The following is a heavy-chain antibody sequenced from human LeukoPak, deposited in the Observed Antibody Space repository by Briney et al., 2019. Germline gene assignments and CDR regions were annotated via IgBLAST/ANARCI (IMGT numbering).Heavy chain of an antibody. CDR3: AKSGGYGLIDY. D-gene: IGHD6-25*01. J-gene: IGHJ4*01. V-gene: IGHV4-4*02. CDR2: IYYSGST. CDR1: GGSISSSDW. Sequence: SETLSLTCAVSGGSISSSDWWSWIRQPPGKGLEWIGYIYYSGSTNYNPSLKSRVTISVDTSKNQFSLKLSSVTAADTAVYYCAKSGGYGLIDYWGQGTLVTVSS.